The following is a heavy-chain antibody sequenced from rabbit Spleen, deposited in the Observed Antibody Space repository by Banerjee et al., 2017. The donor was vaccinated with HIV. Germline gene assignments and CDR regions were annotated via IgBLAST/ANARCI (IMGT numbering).Heavy chain of an antibody. J-gene: IGHJ6*01. CDR1: GFDFSTYY. D-gene: IGHD8-1*01. Sequence: QLKETGGGLVQPGGSLTLSCKGSGFDFSTYYMSWVRQAPGKGLEWIGYIDPFFGTTYYASWVNGRFTISSHNAQNTLYLQLNSLTVADTATYFCARDAGTSFSTYGMDLWGPGTLVTVS. CDR2: IDPFFGTT. V-gene: IGHV1S7*01. CDR3: ARDAGTSFSTYGMDL.